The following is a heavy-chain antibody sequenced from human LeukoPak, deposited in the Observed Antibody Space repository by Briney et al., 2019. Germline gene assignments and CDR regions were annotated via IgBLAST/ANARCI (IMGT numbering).Heavy chain of an antibody. V-gene: IGHV4-59*01. CDR1: GDSISSYY. D-gene: IGHD4-17*01. J-gene: IGHJ4*02. CDR3: ARGPTVTYYYFDN. Sequence: SETLSLTCTVSGDSISSYYWSWIRQPPGKGLEWIGYIYYSGSTSYNPSLKSRVTISVDTPKNQSSLKLSSVTAADTAVYYCARGPTVTYYYFDNWGQGTLVTVSS. CDR2: IYYSGST.